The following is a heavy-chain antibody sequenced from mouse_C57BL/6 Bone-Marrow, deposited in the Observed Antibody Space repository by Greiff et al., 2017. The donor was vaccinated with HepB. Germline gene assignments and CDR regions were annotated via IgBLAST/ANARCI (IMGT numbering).Heavy chain of an antibody. V-gene: IGHV5-9*01. D-gene: IGHD1-1*01. J-gene: IGHJ3*01. CDR1: GFTFSSYT. Sequence: DVKLVESGGGLVKPGGSLKLSCAASGFTFSSYTMSWVRQTPEKRLEWVATISGGGGNTYYPDSVKGRFTISRDNAKNTLYLQMSSLRSEDTALYYCASRFITFAYWGQGTLVTVSA. CDR2: ISGGGGNT. CDR3: ASRFITFAY.